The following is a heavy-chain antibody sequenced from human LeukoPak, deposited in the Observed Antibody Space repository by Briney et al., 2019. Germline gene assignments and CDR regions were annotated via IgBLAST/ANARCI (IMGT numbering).Heavy chain of an antibody. CDR1: GASISSYY. CDR3: ARDSGYSYGYGGVDS. Sequence: PSETLSLTCTVSGASISSYYWSWIRQPPGKGLEWIGDIYYSGSIKYNPSLKSRVTISVDTSKNQFSLKLSSVTAADTAVYYCARDSGYSYGYGGVDSWGQGTLVTVSS. J-gene: IGHJ4*02. V-gene: IGHV4-59*12. CDR2: IYYSGSI. D-gene: IGHD5-18*01.